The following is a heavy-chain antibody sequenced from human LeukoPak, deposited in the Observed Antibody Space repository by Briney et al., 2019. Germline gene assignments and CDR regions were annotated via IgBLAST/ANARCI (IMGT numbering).Heavy chain of an antibody. V-gene: IGHV3-66*01. CDR2: IYSGGST. J-gene: IGHJ4*02. Sequence: GGSLRLSCAASGFAVSSNYMSWVRQAPGKGLEWVAVIYSGGSTNYADSVKGRFTISRDNSKNTLYLLMNSLRAEDTAVYYCAIRKSGNAIDYWGQGTLVTVSS. D-gene: IGHD5-12*01. CDR1: GFAVSSNY. CDR3: AIRKSGNAIDY.